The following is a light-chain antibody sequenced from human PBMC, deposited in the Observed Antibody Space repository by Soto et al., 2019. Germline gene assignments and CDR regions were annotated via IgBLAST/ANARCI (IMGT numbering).Light chain of an antibody. CDR3: TSWTTSTTMI. V-gene: IGLV2-14*03. Sequence: QSVLTQPASVSGSPGQSITISCTGTSSDIGAYNFVSWYQQHPGKAPKLMLYDVNIRPSGVSNRFSGSKSGNTASLTISGLQAEDEAYSYCTSWTTSTTMIFGGGTQLTVL. CDR1: SSDIGAYNF. CDR2: DVN. J-gene: IGLJ2*01.